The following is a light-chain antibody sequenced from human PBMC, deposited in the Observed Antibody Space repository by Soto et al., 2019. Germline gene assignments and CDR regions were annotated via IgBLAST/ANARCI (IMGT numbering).Light chain of an antibody. CDR2: GSS. CDR1: QLFSSN. CDR3: QQYNDWHRT. J-gene: IGKJ5*01. Sequence: EIVMTQSPATLSVSPGESVTLSCRASQLFSSNLAWYQRRPGQAPRLLIYGSSTRATGVPPRFSGSASGTEFTLTISSLQSEDFGVYYCQQYNDWHRTFGQGTRLEIK. V-gene: IGKV3-15*01.